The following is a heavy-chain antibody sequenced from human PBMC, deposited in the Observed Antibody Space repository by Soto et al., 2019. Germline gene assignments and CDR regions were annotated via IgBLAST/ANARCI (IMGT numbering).Heavy chain of an antibody. CDR2: ISYDGSNK. J-gene: IGHJ6*02. CDR1: GFTFSSYG. V-gene: IGHV3-30*03. CDR3: AREGHYDYYGMDV. Sequence: GGSLRLSCAASGFTFSSYGMHWVRQAPGKGLEWVAVISYDGSNKYYADSVKGRFTISRDNSKNTLYLQMNSLRAEDTAVYYCAREGHYDYYGMDVWGQGTTVTVS.